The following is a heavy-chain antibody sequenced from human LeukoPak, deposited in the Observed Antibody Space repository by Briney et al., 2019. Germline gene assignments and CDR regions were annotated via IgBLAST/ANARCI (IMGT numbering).Heavy chain of an antibody. Sequence: GGSLRLSCAASGFTVSSNYMSWVRQAPGKGLEWVSYTSGDATYTNYGDSVKGRFTISRHNAKNSLYLQMNSLRADDTAIYYCARLDSGYLPDYWGQGTMVTVSS. J-gene: IGHJ4*02. CDR2: TSGDATYT. CDR1: GFTVSSNY. CDR3: ARLDSGYLPDY. D-gene: IGHD3-22*01. V-gene: IGHV3-11*03.